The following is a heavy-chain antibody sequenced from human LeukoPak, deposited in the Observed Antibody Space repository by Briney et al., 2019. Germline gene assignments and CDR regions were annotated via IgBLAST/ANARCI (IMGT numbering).Heavy chain of an antibody. CDR3: ARGGRRYYDSSGYYYAY. CDR2: INHSGST. CDR1: GGSFSGYY. J-gene: IGHJ4*02. D-gene: IGHD3-22*01. Sequence: PSETLSLTCAVYGGSFSGYYWSWIPQPPGKGLEWIGEINHSGSTNYNPSLKSRVTISVDTSKNQFSLKLSSVTAAETAVHYCARGGRRYYDSSGYYYAYWGQETLVTVSS. V-gene: IGHV4-34*01.